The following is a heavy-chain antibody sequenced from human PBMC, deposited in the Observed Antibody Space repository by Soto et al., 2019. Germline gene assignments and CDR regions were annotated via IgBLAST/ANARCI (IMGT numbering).Heavy chain of an antibody. Sequence: VHLVASGGGLVRPGGSLRLSCAASGFTFSNYWMTWVRQAPGKGLEWVANIIKDGSEKSYADSVKGRFTISRDNAKNSLYLEMNSLRVEDTAVYYCARDWGGLGYWGQGTLVTVSS. V-gene: IGHV3-7*03. J-gene: IGHJ4*02. CDR2: IIKDGSEK. D-gene: IGHD3-10*01. CDR3: ARDWGGLGY. CDR1: GFTFSNYW.